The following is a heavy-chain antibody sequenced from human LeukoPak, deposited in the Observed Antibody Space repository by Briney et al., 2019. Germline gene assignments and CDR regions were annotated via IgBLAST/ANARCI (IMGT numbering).Heavy chain of an antibody. J-gene: IGHJ4*02. CDR2: SSDTGSI. CDR1: GGSISSYY. V-gene: IGHV4-59*08. Sequence: PSETLSLTCPVSGGSISSYYWSWIRQPPGKGLEWISYSSDTGSIHYNPSLKNRVIISLDTSKNQFSLQLSYVTAADTAVNYCAGPHPRNTVDFWGPRTLVTVSS. D-gene: IGHD2/OR15-2a*01. CDR3: AGPHPRNTVDF.